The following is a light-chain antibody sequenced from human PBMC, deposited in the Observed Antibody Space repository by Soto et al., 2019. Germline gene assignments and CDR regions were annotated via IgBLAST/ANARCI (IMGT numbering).Light chain of an antibody. CDR1: QSVSSSY. CDR3: QQYGSSRT. V-gene: IGKV3-20*01. J-gene: IGKJ1*01. CDR2: GAS. Sequence: EIVLTQSPGTLSLSPGERATLSCRASQSVSSSYLAWYQQKPGQAPRLLIYGASSRDTGILDRFSGSGSGTDFTLTISRLEPEDFAVYYCQQYGSSRTFGQGTKVEIK.